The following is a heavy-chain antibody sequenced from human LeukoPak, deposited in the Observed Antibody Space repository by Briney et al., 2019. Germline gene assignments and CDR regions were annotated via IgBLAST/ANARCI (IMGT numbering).Heavy chain of an antibody. J-gene: IGHJ6*03. Sequence: KPGGSLRLSCAASGFTFSSYAMSWVRQAPGKGLEWVSAISGSGGSTYYADSVKGRFTISRDNSKNTLYLQMNSLRAEDTAVYYCAKVPGGFLEWLSHYYYYYYMDVWGKGTTVTVSS. CDR1: GFTFSSYA. V-gene: IGHV3-23*01. D-gene: IGHD3-3*01. CDR2: ISGSGGST. CDR3: AKVPGGFLEWLSHYYYYYYMDV.